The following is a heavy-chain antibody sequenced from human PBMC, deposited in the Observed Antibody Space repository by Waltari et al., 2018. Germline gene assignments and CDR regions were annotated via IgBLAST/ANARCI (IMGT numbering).Heavy chain of an antibody. CDR1: GFTFSRYW. CDR3: AKSRGFEY. Sequence: EVQLVASGGGLVQPGGSLRLSCEASGFTFSRYWMSWVRQTPGKGLEWVANINYDGRQKYYVDSVKGRFAISRDNAKNSVYLQMNSLRVEDTAVYYCAKSRGFEYWGQGALITVSS. J-gene: IGHJ4*02. V-gene: IGHV3-7*01. D-gene: IGHD3-10*01. CDR2: INYDGRQK.